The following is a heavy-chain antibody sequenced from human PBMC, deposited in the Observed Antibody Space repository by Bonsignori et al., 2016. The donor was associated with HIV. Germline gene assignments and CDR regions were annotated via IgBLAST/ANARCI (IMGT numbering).Heavy chain of an antibody. CDR2: IRYDGSNK. Sequence: VRQAPGKGLEWVAFIRYDGSNKYYADSVKGRFTISRDNSKNTLYLQMNSLRTEDTAVYYCAKDGRWEGSITIFGVVIPYDYWGQGTLVTVSS. D-gene: IGHD3-3*01. J-gene: IGHJ4*02. CDR3: AKDGRWEGSITIFGVVIPYDY. V-gene: IGHV3-30*02.